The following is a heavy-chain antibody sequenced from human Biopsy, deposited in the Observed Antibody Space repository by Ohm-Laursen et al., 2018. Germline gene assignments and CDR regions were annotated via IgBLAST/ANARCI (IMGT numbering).Heavy chain of an antibody. CDR2: IYYTGHT. CDR3: ARLYRLDDYWNDDPPDAFDV. CDR1: GGSIKSCY. V-gene: IGHV4-59*01. Sequence: GTLSLTCTVSGGSIKSCYWNWIRQSPGKGLEWIGFIYYTGHTNYNPSLKSRATISVDTSKNQFSLKLSSVTAADTAVFFCARLYRLDDYWNDDPPDAFDVWGQGTMVTVSS. D-gene: IGHD3-3*01. J-gene: IGHJ3*01.